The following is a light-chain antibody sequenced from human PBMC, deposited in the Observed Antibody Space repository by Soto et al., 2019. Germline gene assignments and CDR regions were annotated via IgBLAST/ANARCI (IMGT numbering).Light chain of an antibody. CDR3: HYGNSPPWT. CDR1: QSVSSYS. Sequence: NVLTQSPGTLSLSPGERATLSCRASQSVSSYSLAWYQQKPGQAPRLLIGGASSRATGIPDRFSGSGSGTDFTLTITRLEPEDFAVYYCHYGNSPPWTFGQGTKVDIK. V-gene: IGKV3-20*01. J-gene: IGKJ1*01. CDR2: GAS.